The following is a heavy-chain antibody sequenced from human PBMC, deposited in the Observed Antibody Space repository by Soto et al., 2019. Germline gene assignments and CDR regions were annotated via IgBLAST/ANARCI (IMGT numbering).Heavy chain of an antibody. CDR3: AREGRMGTFDY. D-gene: IGHD1-1*01. Sequence: SETLSLTCAVYGGSFSGYYWTWIRQPPGTGLEWIGEINHSGSTKYNPSLKSRVTILEDTSKNQFSLKLNSVTAADTAVYYCAREGRMGTFDYWGQGALVTVSS. CDR2: INHSGST. V-gene: IGHV4-34*01. J-gene: IGHJ4*02. CDR1: GGSFSGYY.